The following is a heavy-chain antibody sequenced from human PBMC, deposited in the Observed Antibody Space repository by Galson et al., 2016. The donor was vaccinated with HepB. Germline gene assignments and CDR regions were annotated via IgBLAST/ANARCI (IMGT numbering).Heavy chain of an antibody. J-gene: IGHJ3*02. Sequence: SLRLSCAGSGFAFSNSGINWVRQAPGKGLQWISYISTTVRTIYYADSVVGRFTISRDNAKNSLYLQMNSLRAEDTAVYYCPRVRVGATFMDAFDIWGQGTMVTVSS. D-gene: IGHD1-26*01. V-gene: IGHV3-48*01. CDR2: ISTTVRTI. CDR1: GFAFSNSG. CDR3: PRVRVGATFMDAFDI.